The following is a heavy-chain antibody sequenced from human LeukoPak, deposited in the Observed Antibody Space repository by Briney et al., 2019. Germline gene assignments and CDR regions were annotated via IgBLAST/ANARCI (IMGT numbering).Heavy chain of an antibody. CDR1: GFTFSNYW. CDR3: VRDGGVSGYDLLDY. CDR2: INQDGSEA. J-gene: IGHJ4*02. D-gene: IGHD5-12*01. Sequence: GGSLRLSCAASGFTFSNYWMTWVRQAPGKGLEWVAHINQDGSEAHYMDSVKARFTISRNNAKNSLSLQMNSQRAEDTAVYYCVRDGGVSGYDLLDYWGRGTLVTVSS. V-gene: IGHV3-7*01.